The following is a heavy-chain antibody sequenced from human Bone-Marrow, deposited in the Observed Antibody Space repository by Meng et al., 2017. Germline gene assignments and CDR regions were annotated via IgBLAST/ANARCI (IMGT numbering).Heavy chain of an antibody. Sequence: SETLSLTCTVSGGSISSYYWSWIRQPPGKGLEWIGYIYYSGSTNYNPSLKSRVTISVDTSKNQFSLKLSSVTAADTAVYYCARGFRGCVSHYGGNSVLNWFDPWGQGTLVTVSS. CDR3: ARGFRGCVSHYGGNSVLNWFDP. J-gene: IGHJ5*02. CDR2: IYYSGST. V-gene: IGHV4-59*01. D-gene: IGHD4-23*01. CDR1: GGSISSYY.